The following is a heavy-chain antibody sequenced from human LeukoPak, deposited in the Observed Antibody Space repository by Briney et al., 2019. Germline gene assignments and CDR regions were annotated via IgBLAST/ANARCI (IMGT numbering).Heavy chain of an antibody. CDR1: GITFSTSA. J-gene: IGHJ5*02. CDR2: ISYDGIYK. CDR3: ARGPYCSGGNCYPNWFDP. V-gene: IGHV3-30-3*01. D-gene: IGHD2-15*01. Sequence: GGSLRLSCTASGITFSTSAMHWVRQAPGKGLKWVAAISYDGIYKHYVDSMKGRFTISRDNAKNSLYLQMNSLRAEDTAVYYCARGPYCSGGNCYPNWFDPWGQGTLVTVSS.